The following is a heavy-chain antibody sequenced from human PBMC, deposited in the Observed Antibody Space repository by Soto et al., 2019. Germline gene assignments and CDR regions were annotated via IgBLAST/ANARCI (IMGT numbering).Heavy chain of an antibody. CDR3: ARDPGTGTYYDYVWGSYRTDYYFDY. V-gene: IGHV1-2*02. CDR1: GYTFTGYY. Sequence: GASVKVSCKASGYTFTGYYMHWVRQAPGQGLEWMGWINPNSGGTNYAQKFQGRVTMTRDASISTAYMELSRLRSGDTAVYYCARDPGTGTYYDYVWGSYRTDYYFDYWGQGTLVTVSS. D-gene: IGHD3-16*02. J-gene: IGHJ4*02. CDR2: INPNSGGT.